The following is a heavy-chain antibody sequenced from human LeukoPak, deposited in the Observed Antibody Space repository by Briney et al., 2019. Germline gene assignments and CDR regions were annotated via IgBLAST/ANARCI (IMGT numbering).Heavy chain of an antibody. CDR1: GVSINSYY. CDR2: LYSSGST. D-gene: IGHD3-10*01. Sequence: SETLSLTCSVSGVSINSYYWSWIRQSAEKGLEWIGRLYSSGSTNYNPSLKSRVTMSIDTSKNQFSLKLSSVTAADTAVYYCAREMGSSSLFDYWGRGTLVTVSS. J-gene: IGHJ4*02. CDR3: AREMGSSSLFDY. V-gene: IGHV4-4*07.